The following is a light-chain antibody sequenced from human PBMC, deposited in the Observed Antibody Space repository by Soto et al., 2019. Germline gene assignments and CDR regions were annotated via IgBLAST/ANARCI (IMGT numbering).Light chain of an antibody. V-gene: IGLV4-60*02. Sequence: QSVLTQSSSASASLGSSVKLTCTLSSGHNNYIIAGHQQQPGKAPRYMMQIEGSGSFNKGSGVPDRFSGYGSGTDRYLTISKVEYDDEADYYCDAWDRSAWVFGGGTKVTVL. CDR1: SGHNNYI. J-gene: IGLJ3*02. CDR2: IEGSGSF. CDR3: DAWDRSAWV.